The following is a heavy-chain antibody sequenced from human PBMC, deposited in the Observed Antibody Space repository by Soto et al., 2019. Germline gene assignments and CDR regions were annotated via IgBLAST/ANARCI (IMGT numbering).Heavy chain of an antibody. CDR2: MQPNTGRT. D-gene: IGHD1-26*01. CDR3: ARGVSAGVDY. Sequence: ASVKVSCTASGYSFTSLDINWVRQTAGQGLEWMGWMQPNTGRTGYAQKFQGRVTMTRDTSINTAYMELTTLTSDDTAFYYCARGVSAGVDYWGQGTLVTVSS. CDR1: GYSFTSLD. V-gene: IGHV1-8*01. J-gene: IGHJ4*02.